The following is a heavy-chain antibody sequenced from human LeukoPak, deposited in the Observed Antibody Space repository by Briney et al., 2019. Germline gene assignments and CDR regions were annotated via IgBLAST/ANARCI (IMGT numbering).Heavy chain of an antibody. V-gene: IGHV3-30-3*01. CDR2: ISYDGSNK. Sequence: PGGSLRLSCAASGFTFSGYPIHWVRQAPGKGLEWVAVISYDGSNKYYADSVKGRFTISRDNSKNTLYLQMNSLRAEDTAVYYCARELGFDYWGQGTLVTVSS. CDR3: ARELGFDY. J-gene: IGHJ4*02. CDR1: GFTFSGYP. D-gene: IGHD7-27*01.